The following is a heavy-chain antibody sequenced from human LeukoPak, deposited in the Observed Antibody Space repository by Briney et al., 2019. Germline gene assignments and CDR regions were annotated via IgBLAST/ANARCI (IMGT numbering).Heavy chain of an antibody. CDR1: GFTFSSYE. CDR3: AREPPIAAAGDYFDY. Sequence: GGSLRLSCAASGFTFSSYEMNWVRQAPGKGLEWVSYISSSGSTIYYADSVKGRFTISRDNAKNSLYLQMNSLRAEDTAVYYCAREPPIAAAGDYFDYWGQGTLVTVSS. J-gene: IGHJ4*02. V-gene: IGHV3-48*03. D-gene: IGHD6-13*01. CDR2: ISSSGSTI.